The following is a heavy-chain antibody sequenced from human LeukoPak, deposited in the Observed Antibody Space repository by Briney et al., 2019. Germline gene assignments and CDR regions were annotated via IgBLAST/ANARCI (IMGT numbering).Heavy chain of an antibody. CDR1: GGSISSSPYY. D-gene: IGHD3-10*01. Sequence: PSETLSLTCTVSGGSISSSPYYWGWIRQPPGKGLEWIGNIYYGGSTYYNPSLKTRVTISVDTSKNQFSLKLSSVTAADTAMYYCARRGPSGRSLDYWGQGTLVTVSS. J-gene: IGHJ4*02. CDR2: IYYGGST. V-gene: IGHV4-39*01. CDR3: ARRGPSGRSLDY.